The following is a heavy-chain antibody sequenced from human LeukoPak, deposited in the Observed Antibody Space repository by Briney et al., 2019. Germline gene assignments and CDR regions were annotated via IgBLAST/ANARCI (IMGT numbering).Heavy chain of an antibody. D-gene: IGHD5-24*01. J-gene: IGHJ4*02. Sequence: GGSLRLSCAASGFTVSSYAMHWVRRPIGKGLEWVSALGIAGDTFYPGSVKGRFTISRENAKNSLYLQMNSLRAEDTAMYYCARQKQFHGNFDYWGQGTLVTVSS. V-gene: IGHV3-13*01. CDR3: ARQKQFHGNFDY. CDR1: GFTVSSYA. CDR2: LGIAGDT.